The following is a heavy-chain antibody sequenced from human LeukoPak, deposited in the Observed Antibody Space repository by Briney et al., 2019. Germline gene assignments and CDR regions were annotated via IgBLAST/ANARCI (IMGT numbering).Heavy chain of an antibody. CDR2: VYPGDSDT. D-gene: IGHD3-16*01. CDR3: VRGGRRDYFDY. Sequence: GESLKISSKASGYSFTSWWIGWVRQMPGKGLEWMGIVYPGDSDTRYSPSFQGQVTISADKSITTAYLQWSSLKASDTAMYYCVRGGRRDYFDYWGQGTLVTVSS. J-gene: IGHJ4*02. V-gene: IGHV5-51*01. CDR1: GYSFTSWW.